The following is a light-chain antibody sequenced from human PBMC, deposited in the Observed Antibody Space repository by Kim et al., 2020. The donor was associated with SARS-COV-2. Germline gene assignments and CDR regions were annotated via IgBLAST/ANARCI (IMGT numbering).Light chain of an antibody. CDR1: PTINSDY. Sequence: EIVLTQSPVPLSLSPGERATLSCRVSPTINSDYLAWYQHRPGQAPRLLIYGASRRATGTPDRFSGSGSGTDFTLTINRLEPEDFAVYYCQQYDTSLGTFGPGTKLEI. CDR3: QQYDTSLGT. CDR2: GAS. J-gene: IGKJ1*01. V-gene: IGKV3-20*01.